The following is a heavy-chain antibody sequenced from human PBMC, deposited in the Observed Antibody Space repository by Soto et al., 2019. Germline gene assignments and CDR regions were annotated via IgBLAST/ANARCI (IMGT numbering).Heavy chain of an antibody. CDR1: GFIFSDYY. CDR2: IRSGGSIK. D-gene: IGHD6-25*01. V-gene: IGHV3-11*01. Sequence: VGSLRLSCTASGFIFSDYYMGWIRQAPGKGLEWVSYIRSGGSIKYYSDSVRGRFIISRDNAKNSVFLQMDSLSVEDTAVYYCVRDRSATNYYFDYWGQGALVTVSS. CDR3: VRDRSATNYYFDY. J-gene: IGHJ4*02.